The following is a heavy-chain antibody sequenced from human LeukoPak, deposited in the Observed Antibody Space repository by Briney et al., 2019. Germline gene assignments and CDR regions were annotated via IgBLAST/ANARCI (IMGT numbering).Heavy chain of an antibody. J-gene: IGHJ4*02. V-gene: IGHV6-1*01. Sequence: SQTLSLTCAISGDSVSSNSAAWNWIRQSPSRGLEWLGRTYYRSKWYNDYAVSVKSRITINPDTSKNQFSLQLNSVTPEDTAVYYCARDWLLWFGDGKQRPTTTEYYFDYWGQGTLVTVSS. CDR3: ARDWLLWFGDGKQRPTTTEYYFDY. D-gene: IGHD3-10*01. CDR1: GDSVSSNSAA. CDR2: TYYRSKWYN.